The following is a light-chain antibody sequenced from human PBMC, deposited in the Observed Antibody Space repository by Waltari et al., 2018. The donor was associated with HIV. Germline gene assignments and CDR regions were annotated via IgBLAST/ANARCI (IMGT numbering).Light chain of an antibody. V-gene: IGLV2-14*01. CDR1: SSDDGGSNA. CDR2: EVS. J-gene: IGLJ2*01. Sequence: QSALTQPASVSGSPGQSISISCTGTSSDDGGSNAVSWYQQHPAKAPKLVILEVSNRPSGVSNRFSGSKSGNRASLTISGLQAEDEAYYYCSSYTSSDTVVFGGGTKVTVL. CDR3: SSYTSSDTVV.